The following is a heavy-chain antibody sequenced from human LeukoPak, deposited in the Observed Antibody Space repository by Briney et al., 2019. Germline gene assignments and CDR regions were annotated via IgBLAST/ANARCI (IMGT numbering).Heavy chain of an antibody. CDR1: GGSISSYY. Sequence: SETLSLTCTVSGGSISSYYWSWIRQPPGKGLEWIGSIYYSGSTYYNPSLKSRVTISVDTSKNQFSLKLSSVTAADTAVYYCAGGGYSYGLNWFDPWGQGTLVTVSS. D-gene: IGHD5-18*01. V-gene: IGHV4-39*07. J-gene: IGHJ5*02. CDR2: IYYSGST. CDR3: AGGGYSYGLNWFDP.